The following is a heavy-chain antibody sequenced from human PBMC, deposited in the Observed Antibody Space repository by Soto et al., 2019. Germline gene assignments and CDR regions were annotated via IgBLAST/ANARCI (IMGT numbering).Heavy chain of an antibody. J-gene: IGHJ5*02. V-gene: IGHV4-59*01. CDR2: IYYSGST. Sequence: PSETLSLTCTVSGGSISSYYWSWIRQPPGKGLEWIGYIYYSGSTNYNPSLKSRVTISVDTSKNQFSLKLSSVTAADTAVYYCARSARDRSSGSYYLNWFDPWGQGTLVTVSS. CDR1: GGSISSYY. CDR3: ARSARDRSSGSYYLNWFDP. D-gene: IGHD1-26*01.